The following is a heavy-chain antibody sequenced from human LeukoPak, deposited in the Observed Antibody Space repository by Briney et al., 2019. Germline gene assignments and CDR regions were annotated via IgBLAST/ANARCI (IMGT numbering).Heavy chain of an antibody. D-gene: IGHD6-13*01. CDR1: GVSISSYY. CDR2: IYYSGST. V-gene: IGHV4-59*08. J-gene: IGHJ6*02. CDR3: ASHSSSWPHPYYGMDV. Sequence: SETLSLTCTVSGVSISSYYWSWIRQPPGKGLEWIGYIYYSGSTNYNPSLKSRVTISVDTSKNQFSLKLSSVTAADTAVYYCASHSSSWPHPYYGMDVWGQGTTVTVSS.